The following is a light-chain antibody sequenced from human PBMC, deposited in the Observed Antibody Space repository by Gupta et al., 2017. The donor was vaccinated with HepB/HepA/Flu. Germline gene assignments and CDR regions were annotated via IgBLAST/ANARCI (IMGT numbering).Light chain of an antibody. V-gene: IGLV1-47*02. Sequence: QPVLTPPPSASGTPGQRVTISCSVSSSNIGNDNASWYQQLPGTAPKLLIYNNNHRPSGVPDRFSGSKSGTTASLAISGLRSEDEADYYCVAWDDSLSGYVFGAGTKVTVL. CDR3: VAWDDSLSGYV. J-gene: IGLJ1*01. CDR2: NNN. CDR1: SSNIGNDN.